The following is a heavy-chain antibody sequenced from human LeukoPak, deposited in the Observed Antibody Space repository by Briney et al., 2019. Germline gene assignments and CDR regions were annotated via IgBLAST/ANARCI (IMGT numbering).Heavy chain of an antibody. J-gene: IGHJ6*02. CDR3: ARAAGYTMVRYYYYYYYGMDV. D-gene: IGHD3-10*01. V-gene: IGHV1-8*01. CDR2: MNPNSGNT. Sequence: ASVKVSCKASGYTFTSYDINWVRQATGQGLEWMGWMNPNSGNTGHAQKFQGRVTMTRNTSISTAYMELSSLRSEDTAVYYCARAAGYTMVRYYYYYYYGMDVWGQGTTVTVSS. CDR1: GYTFTSYD.